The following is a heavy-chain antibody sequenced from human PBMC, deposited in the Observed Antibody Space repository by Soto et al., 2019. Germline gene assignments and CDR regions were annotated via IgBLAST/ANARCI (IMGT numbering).Heavy chain of an antibody. Sequence: ASVKVSCKASGYTFTGYYMHWVRQAPGQGLEWMGWINPNSGGTNYAQKFQGRVTMTRDTSISTAYMEPSRLRSDDTAVYYCARGLVYYDILTGSLGMDVWGQGTTVTVSS. CDR2: INPNSGGT. J-gene: IGHJ6*02. V-gene: IGHV1-2*02. CDR3: ARGLVYYDILTGSLGMDV. CDR1: GYTFTGYY. D-gene: IGHD3-9*01.